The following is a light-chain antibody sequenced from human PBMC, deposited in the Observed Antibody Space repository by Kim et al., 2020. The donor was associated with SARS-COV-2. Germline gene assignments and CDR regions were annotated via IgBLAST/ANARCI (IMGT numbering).Light chain of an antibody. V-gene: IGLV2-14*01. CDR2: EVI. CDR3: GSYTSSSTVI. J-gene: IGLJ2*01. Sequence: GQANTISCTGTSSDVGGYNYVSWYQQPPGKSPKLMIYEVIQRPSGVSNRFSGSKSGNTASLTISGLQAEDEADYYCGSYTSSSTVIFGGGTKLTVL. CDR1: SSDVGGYNY.